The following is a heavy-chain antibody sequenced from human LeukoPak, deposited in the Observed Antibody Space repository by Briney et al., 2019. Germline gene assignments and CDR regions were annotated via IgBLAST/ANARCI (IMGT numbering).Heavy chain of an antibody. Sequence: PGGSLRLSCAASGFTFSSYGMHWVRQAPGKGLEWVAVISYDGTNKYYADSVKGRFTISRDNSKNALYLQMNSLSAEDTAVYYCAKDRSRQLVTRGAFDIWGQGTMVTVSS. D-gene: IGHD6-13*01. CDR3: AKDRSRQLVTRGAFDI. CDR2: ISYDGTNK. J-gene: IGHJ3*02. CDR1: GFTFSSYG. V-gene: IGHV3-30*18.